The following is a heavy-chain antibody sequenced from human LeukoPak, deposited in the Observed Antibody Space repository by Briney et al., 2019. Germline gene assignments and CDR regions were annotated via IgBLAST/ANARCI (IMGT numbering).Heavy chain of an antibody. CDR1: GGSISSGGYY. J-gene: IGHJ6*03. D-gene: IGHD5-24*01. CDR3: ASNTEMATIRSYYYYMDV. Sequence: PSETLSLTCTVSGGSISSGGYYWSWIRQPPGKGLEWIGYIYHSGSTYYNPSLKSRVTISVDRSKNQFSLKLSSVTAADTAVYYCASNTEMATIRSYYYYMDVWGKGTTVTVSS. CDR2: IYHSGST. V-gene: IGHV4-30-2*01.